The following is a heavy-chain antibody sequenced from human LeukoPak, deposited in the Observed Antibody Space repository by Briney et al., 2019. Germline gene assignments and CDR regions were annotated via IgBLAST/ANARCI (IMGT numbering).Heavy chain of an antibody. CDR3: ARDKSGWGSYTDDYYAMDV. Sequence: SQTLSLTCTVSGGAINSPGYYWSWIRQHPGKGLEWIGYIYYSGSTYYNPSLKSRVTISVDTSKNQFSLKLRSVTAADTAIYYCARDKSGWGSYTDDYYAMDVWGKGTTVTVSP. V-gene: IGHV4-31*03. D-gene: IGHD3-10*01. CDR1: GGAINSPGYY. J-gene: IGHJ6*04. CDR2: IYYSGST.